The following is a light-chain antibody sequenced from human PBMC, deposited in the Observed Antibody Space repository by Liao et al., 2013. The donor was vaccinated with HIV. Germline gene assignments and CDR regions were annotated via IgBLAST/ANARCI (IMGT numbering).Light chain of an antibody. CDR2: DDS. Sequence: SYELTQPPSVSVSPGQTASITCSGDKLGDKFACWYQQKPGQSPMLVIYDDSDRPSGIPERFSGSNSGNTATLTISRAEAGDEADYYCQVWDSSSDQGVFGGGTKLTVL. CDR3: QVWDSSSDQGV. J-gene: IGLJ3*02. V-gene: IGLV3-1*01. CDR1: KLGDKF.